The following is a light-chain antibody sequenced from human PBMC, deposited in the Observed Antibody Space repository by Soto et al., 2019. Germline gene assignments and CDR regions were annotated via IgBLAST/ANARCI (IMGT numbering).Light chain of an antibody. CDR3: QQYEAVVT. J-gene: IGKJ1*01. CDR2: GAS. Sequence: EIVMTQSPATLSVSPGERATLSCRASQSVTSTYLAWYQQKPGQAPRLLIYGASRRATGIPDRFSGSGSGTDFTLTISRLEPEDVAVYYCQQYEAVVTFGQGTKVDIK. V-gene: IGKV3-20*01. CDR1: QSVTSTY.